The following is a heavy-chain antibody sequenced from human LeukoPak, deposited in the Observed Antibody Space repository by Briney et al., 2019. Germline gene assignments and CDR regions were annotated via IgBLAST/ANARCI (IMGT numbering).Heavy chain of an antibody. CDR2: IIPIFGTA. Sequence: GASVKVSCKASGGTFSSYAISWVRQAPGQGLEWMGGIIPIFGTANYAQKFQGRVTITADESTSTAYMELSSLRSEDTAVYYCGRETDGGSYGALGYWGQGTLVTVSS. D-gene: IGHD1-26*01. CDR3: GRETDGGSYGALGY. CDR1: GGTFSSYA. V-gene: IGHV1-69*13. J-gene: IGHJ4*02.